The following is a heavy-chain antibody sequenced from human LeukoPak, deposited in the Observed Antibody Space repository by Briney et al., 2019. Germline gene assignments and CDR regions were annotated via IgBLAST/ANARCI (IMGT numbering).Heavy chain of an antibody. Sequence: PSETLSLTCTVSGGSISSYYWSWIRQPPGKGLEWIGYIYYSGSTNYNPSLKSRVTISVDTSRNQFSLKLSSVTAADTAVYYCASGECSGGSCYAPAGYWGQGTLVTVSS. CDR1: GGSISSYY. CDR3: ASGECSGGSCYAPAGY. D-gene: IGHD2-15*01. CDR2: IYYSGST. J-gene: IGHJ4*02. V-gene: IGHV4-59*01.